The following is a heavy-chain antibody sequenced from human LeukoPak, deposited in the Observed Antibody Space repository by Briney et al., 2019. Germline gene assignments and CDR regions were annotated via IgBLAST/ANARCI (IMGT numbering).Heavy chain of an antibody. J-gene: IGHJ5*02. CDR2: IYYSGST. Sequence: SETLSLTCTVSGGSISSYYWSWIRQPPGKGLEWIGYIYYSGSTNYDPSLKSRVTISVDTSKNQFSLKLSSVTAADTAVYYCARAYGSSSYYDILTGYYPLWFDPRGQGTLVTVSS. V-gene: IGHV4-59*01. CDR1: GGSISSYY. D-gene: IGHD3-9*01. CDR3: ARAYGSSSYYDILTGYYPLWFDP.